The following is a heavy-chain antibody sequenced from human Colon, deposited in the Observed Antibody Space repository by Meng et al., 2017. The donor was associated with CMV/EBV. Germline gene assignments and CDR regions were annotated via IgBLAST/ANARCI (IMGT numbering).Heavy chain of an antibody. Sequence: SGFTFSTYALHWVHHAPGKCLEWIAVTSYDERHEYYCVSVRGRFTISRDNSKSTLFLQMDSLRTEDTAVYYCAGSGAGYDTTGPGDYWGQGTLVTVSS. J-gene: IGHJ4*02. D-gene: IGHD3-22*01. CDR2: TSYDERHE. V-gene: IGHV3-30*01. CDR1: GFTFSTYA. CDR3: AGSGAGYDTTGPGDY.